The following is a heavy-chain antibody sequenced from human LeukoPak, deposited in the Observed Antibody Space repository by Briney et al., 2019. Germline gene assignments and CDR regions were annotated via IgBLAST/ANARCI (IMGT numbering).Heavy chain of an antibody. Sequence: GGSLRLSCAASGFTLNNAWMSWVRQAPGKGLEWLGRIKRETDGGTIDYAAPVKGRFTISRDDSRNTLYLQMNSLKTEDTAVYYCALSHTPGDDAFDIWGQGTMVTVSS. D-gene: IGHD1-1*01. CDR1: GFTLNNAW. CDR3: ALSHTPGDDAFDI. V-gene: IGHV3-15*01. CDR2: IKRETDGGTI. J-gene: IGHJ3*02.